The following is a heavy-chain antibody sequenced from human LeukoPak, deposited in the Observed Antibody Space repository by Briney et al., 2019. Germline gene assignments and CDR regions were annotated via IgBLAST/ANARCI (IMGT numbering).Heavy chain of an antibody. D-gene: IGHD2-15*01. CDR2: ISSNGGST. Sequence: PGGSLRLSCSASGFTFSSYAMHWVRQAPGKGLEHVSAISSNGGSTYYADSVKGRFTISRDNSKNTLYLQMSSLRAEDTAVYSCVKGSRGYCSGGSCPLDYWGQGTLVTVSS. CDR1: GFTFSSYA. J-gene: IGHJ4*02. CDR3: VKGSRGYCSGGSCPLDY. V-gene: IGHV3-64D*09.